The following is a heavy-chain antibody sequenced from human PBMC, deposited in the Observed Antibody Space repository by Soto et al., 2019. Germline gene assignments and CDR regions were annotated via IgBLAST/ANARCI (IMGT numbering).Heavy chain of an antibody. J-gene: IGHJ5*02. CDR2: IWYDGSNK. Sequence: QVQLVESGGGVVQPGRSLRLSCAASGFTFSSYGMHWVRQAPGKGLEWVAVIWYDGSNKYYADSVKGRFTISRDNSKNTLYLQMNSLRAEDTAVYYCAREATVTPHNWFDPWGQGTLVTVSS. D-gene: IGHD4-4*01. V-gene: IGHV3-33*01. CDR3: AREATVTPHNWFDP. CDR1: GFTFSSYG.